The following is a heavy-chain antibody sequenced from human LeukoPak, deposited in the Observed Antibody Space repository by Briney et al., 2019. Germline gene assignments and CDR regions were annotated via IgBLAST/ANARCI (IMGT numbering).Heavy chain of an antibody. Sequence: SGTLSLTCTVSGGALSGYYWGGIRGPPGEGQGWVGYIYYSVSATNTPSLRSRVTISVDTSKNQFSLKLSSVTAADTAVYYCARAQPIGYCSSTSCYGYYYYYMDVWGKGTTVTVSS. CDR2: IYYSVSA. D-gene: IGHD2-2*01. V-gene: IGHV4-59*08. CDR1: GGALSGYY. CDR3: ARAQPIGYCSSTSCYGYYYYYMDV. J-gene: IGHJ6*03.